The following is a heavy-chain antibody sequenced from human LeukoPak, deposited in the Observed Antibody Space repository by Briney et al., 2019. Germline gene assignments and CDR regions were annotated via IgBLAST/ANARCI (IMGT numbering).Heavy chain of an antibody. CDR3: ARGRAWNYFDY. J-gene: IGHJ4*02. D-gene: IGHD3-3*01. CDR1: GFTFSRHG. CDR2: ISNDGSRK. V-gene: IGHV3-30*03. Sequence: PGGSLRLSCAPSGFTFSRHGMHWVRQAPGKGLEWVAIISNDGSRKYYAHSVEGRFTISRDNSKTTLYLQMDSLRAEDTAVYYCARGRAWNYFDYWGQGTLVTVSS.